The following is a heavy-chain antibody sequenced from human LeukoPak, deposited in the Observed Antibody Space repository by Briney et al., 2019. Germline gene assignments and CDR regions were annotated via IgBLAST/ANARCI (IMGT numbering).Heavy chain of an antibody. CDR2: INSDGSST. D-gene: IGHD3-10*01. CDR3: ARDRA. Sequence: GGSLRLSCAASGFSFNSYYMHWVRQDPGKGLVWVSRINSDGSSTGYADSVKGRFTISRDNAKNTLYLQMNSLRVEDTAVYYCARDRAWGQGTLVTVSS. J-gene: IGHJ5*02. V-gene: IGHV3-74*01. CDR1: GFSFNSYY.